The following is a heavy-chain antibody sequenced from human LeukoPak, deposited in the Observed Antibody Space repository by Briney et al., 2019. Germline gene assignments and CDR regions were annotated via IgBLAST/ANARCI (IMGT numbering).Heavy chain of an antibody. CDR1: GFTFSSDA. Sequence: GGSLRLSCAASGFTFSSDAMSWVRQAPGRALEWVSSITSSGTYIFYADSVKGRFTISRDNAKNSLYLQMNSLRAEDTAVYYCARDLTPYYYDSSGYYGGFGYWGQGTLVTVSS. V-gene: IGHV3-21*01. CDR3: ARDLTPYYYDSSGYYGGFGY. J-gene: IGHJ4*02. D-gene: IGHD3-22*01. CDR2: ITSSGTYI.